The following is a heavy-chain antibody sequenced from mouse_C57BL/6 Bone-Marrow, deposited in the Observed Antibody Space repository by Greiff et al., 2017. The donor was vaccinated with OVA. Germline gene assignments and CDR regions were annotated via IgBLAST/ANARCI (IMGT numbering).Heavy chain of an antibody. CDR3: ARHNYGSSYWFDY. CDR2: ISSGGSYT. CDR1: GFTFSSYG. J-gene: IGHJ2*01. D-gene: IGHD1-1*01. V-gene: IGHV5-6*01. Sequence: EVHLVESGGDLVKPGGSLKLSCAASGFTFSSYGMSWVRQTPDKRLEWVATISSGGSYTYYPDSVKGRFTISRDNAKNTLYLQMSSLKSEDTAMYYCARHNYGSSYWFDYWGQGTTLTVSS.